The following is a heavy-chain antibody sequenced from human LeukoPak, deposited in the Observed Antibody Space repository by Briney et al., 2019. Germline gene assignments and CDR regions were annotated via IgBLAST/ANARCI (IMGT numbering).Heavy chain of an antibody. CDR1: GGSFSGYY. D-gene: IGHD3-9*01. CDR3: ARVSRGGYFYWLPTGGY. CDR2: INHSGST. V-gene: IGHV4-34*01. J-gene: IGHJ4*02. Sequence: SETLSLTCAVYGGSFSGYYWSWIRQPPGKGLEWIGEINHSGSTNYNPSLKSRVTIPVDTSKNQFSLKLSSVTAADTAVYDCARVSRGGYFYWLPTGGYWGQGTLVTVSS.